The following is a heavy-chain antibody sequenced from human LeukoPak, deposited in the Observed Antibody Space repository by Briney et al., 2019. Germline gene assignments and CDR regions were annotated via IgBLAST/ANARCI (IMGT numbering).Heavy chain of an antibody. V-gene: IGHV1-69*13. CDR2: IIPIFGTA. Sequence: SVKVSCKASGGTFSSYAISWVRQAPGQGLESMGGIIPIFGTANYAQKFQGRVTITADESTSTAYMELSSLRSEDTAVYYCARERTMIVVVPPPYSWFDPWGQGTLVTVSS. D-gene: IGHD3-22*01. J-gene: IGHJ5*02. CDR3: ARERTMIVVVPPPYSWFDP. CDR1: GGTFSSYA.